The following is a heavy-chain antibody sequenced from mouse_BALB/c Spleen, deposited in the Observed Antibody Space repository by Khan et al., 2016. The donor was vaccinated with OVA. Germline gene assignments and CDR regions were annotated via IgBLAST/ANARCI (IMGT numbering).Heavy chain of an antibody. CDR2: IWGDGSI. CDR3: AKLRVFYFDY. Sequence: QVQLKQSGPGLVAPSQSLSITCTVSGFSLTSNGVSWVRQPPGKGLEWLGVIWGDGSINYHSVLKSRLSISKDNSKRQVFLKLNSLQTDDTATYCCAKLRVFYFDYWGQGTTLTVSS. J-gene: IGHJ2*01. CDR1: GFSLTSNG. V-gene: IGHV2-3*01.